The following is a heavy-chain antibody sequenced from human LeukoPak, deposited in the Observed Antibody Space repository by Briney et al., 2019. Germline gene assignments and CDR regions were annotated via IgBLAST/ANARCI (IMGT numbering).Heavy chain of an antibody. Sequence: PGGSLRLSCAASGFTFDDYAMHWVREAPGKGLEWGSGNSWNSGSIGYADSVKGRFTISRDNAKNSLYLQMNSLRADDTAFFFFAQDAGYDILTGYSLFDYWGQGTLVTVSS. J-gene: IGHJ4*02. CDR1: GFTFDDYA. D-gene: IGHD3-9*01. CDR2: NSWNSGSI. V-gene: IGHV3-9*01. CDR3: AQDAGYDILTGYSLFDY.